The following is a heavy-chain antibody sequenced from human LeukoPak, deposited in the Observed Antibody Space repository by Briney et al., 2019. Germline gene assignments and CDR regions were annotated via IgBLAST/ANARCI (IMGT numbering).Heavy chain of an antibody. J-gene: IGHJ3*02. Sequence: SETLSLTCTVSGGSISSYYWSWIRQPPGKGLEWIGYIYYSGSTNYNPSLKSRVTISVDTSKNQFSLKLSSVTAADTAVYYCARGQEIGDAFDIWGQGTMVTVSS. CDR1: GGSISSYY. D-gene: IGHD3-22*01. V-gene: IGHV4-59*12. CDR3: ARGQEIGDAFDI. CDR2: IYYSGST.